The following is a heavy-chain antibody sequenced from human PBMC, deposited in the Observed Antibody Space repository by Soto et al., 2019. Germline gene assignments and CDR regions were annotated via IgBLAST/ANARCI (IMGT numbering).Heavy chain of an antibody. CDR2: TRNKANSYTT. V-gene: IGHV3-72*01. Sequence: EVQLVESGGGLVQPGGSLRLSCAVSGFTFSDHYMDWVRQAPGKGLEWVGRTRNKANSYTTEYAASVKGRFTISRDNSKNSLYLQMNSLKTADTAVYYCARVSTGYYYDCWGQGTLVTVSS. CDR3: ARVSTGYYYDC. J-gene: IGHJ4*02. D-gene: IGHD3-22*01. CDR1: GFTFSDHY.